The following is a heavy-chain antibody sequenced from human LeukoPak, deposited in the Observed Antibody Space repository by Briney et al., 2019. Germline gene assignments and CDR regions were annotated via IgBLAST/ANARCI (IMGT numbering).Heavy chain of an antibody. CDR2: TSSDLNVK. J-gene: IGHJ4*02. Sequence: GGSLRLSCGASGFTFSDYSMNWVRQAPGKGLEWVAVTSSDLNVKLYADSVKGRFTISRDNSRSTLYLQMNSLRPEDTAIYYCAREGYYGSGSPPSLYFDYWGQGTLVTVSS. D-gene: IGHD3-10*01. V-gene: IGHV3-30*03. CDR1: GFTFSDYS. CDR3: AREGYYGSGSPPSLYFDY.